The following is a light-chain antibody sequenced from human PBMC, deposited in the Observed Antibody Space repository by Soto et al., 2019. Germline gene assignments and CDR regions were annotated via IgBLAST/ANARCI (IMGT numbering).Light chain of an antibody. V-gene: IGLV2-14*01. Sequence: QSALTQPASVSGSPGQSITISCTGTSSDVGGYNYVSWYQQHPAKAPKLMIYEVNNRPSGVSNRFSGSKSGNTASLTISVLQAEDEADYYCSSYTSSSPFVFGTGTKVTVL. CDR2: EVN. CDR3: SSYTSSSPFV. CDR1: SSDVGGYNY. J-gene: IGLJ1*01.